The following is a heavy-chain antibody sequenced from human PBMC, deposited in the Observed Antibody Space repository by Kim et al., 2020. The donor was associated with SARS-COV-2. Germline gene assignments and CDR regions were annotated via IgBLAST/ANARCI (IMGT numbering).Heavy chain of an antibody. D-gene: IGHD3-3*01. CDR1: GFIFSDYS. V-gene: IGHV3-21*01. J-gene: IGHJ6*02. CDR2: ISGSSTHI. Sequence: GGSLRLSCAASGFIFSDYSMNWVRQAPGKGLEWVSYISGSSTHIYYTDSVKGRFTISRDNAKSSLYLQINSLRAEDTAVYYCWRDGGMDRIGYRVGMDVRGQGTTVIVSS. CDR3: WRDGGMDRIGYRVGMDV.